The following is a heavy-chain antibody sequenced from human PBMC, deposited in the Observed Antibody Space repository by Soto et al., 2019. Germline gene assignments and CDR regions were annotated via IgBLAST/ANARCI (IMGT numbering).Heavy chain of an antibody. J-gene: IGHJ4*02. D-gene: IGHD3-10*01. V-gene: IGHV3-74*01. CDR3: AADLVAGSGSLGH. Sequence: EVQLVESGGGSAQPGGSLRLSCASSGFTFSSRWMHWVRQDPGKGRQWVSRIRHDWADANYADFVGGRFTISRDNTRNTLHLQMNSLRAEDTAVYFCAADLVAGSGSLGHWSQGTLVTVSS. CDR2: IRHDWADA. CDR1: GFTFSSRW.